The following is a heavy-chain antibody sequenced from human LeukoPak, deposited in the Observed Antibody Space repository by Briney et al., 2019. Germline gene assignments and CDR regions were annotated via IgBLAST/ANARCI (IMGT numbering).Heavy chain of an antibody. CDR2: ISYDGSNK. J-gene: IGHJ4*02. D-gene: IGHD3-22*01. Sequence: PGRSLRLSCAASGFTFSSYAMHWVRQAPGKGLEWVAVISYDGSNKYYADSVKGRFTISRDNSKNTLYLQMNSLRAEDTAVYYCASAQNSSGYYRWGQGTLVTVSS. V-gene: IGHV3-30*04. CDR1: GFTFSSYA. CDR3: ASAQNSSGYYR.